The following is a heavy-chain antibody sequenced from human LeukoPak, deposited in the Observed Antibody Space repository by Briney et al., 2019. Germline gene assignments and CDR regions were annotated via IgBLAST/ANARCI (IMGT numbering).Heavy chain of an antibody. D-gene: IGHD6-13*01. CDR3: ARDGWSRSDLDALGYFDY. CDR1: GFTLTTHA. V-gene: IGHV3-23*01. J-gene: IGHJ4*02. CDR2: LFGSGKT. Sequence: GGSLRLSCAVAGFTLTTHAVTWVRRAPGKGLEWDATLFGSGKTFYADSVKGRFTISRDSSLNTVYLQMYSLRDDDTAVYYCARDGWSRSDLDALGYFDYRGQGTLVSVSS.